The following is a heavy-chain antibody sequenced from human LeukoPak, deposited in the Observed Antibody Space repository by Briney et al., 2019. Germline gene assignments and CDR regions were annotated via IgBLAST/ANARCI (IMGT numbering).Heavy chain of an antibody. CDR1: GGTFSSYA. J-gene: IGHJ4*02. CDR3: ARTSYDYVWGSYRLFDY. Sequence: ASVKVSCKASGGTFSSYAISWVRQAPGQGLEWMGGIIPILRTANYAQKFQGRVTITADESTSTAYMELSSLRSEDTAVYYCARTSYDYVWGSYRLFDYWGQGTLVTVSS. D-gene: IGHD3-16*02. CDR2: IIPILRTA. V-gene: IGHV1-69*13.